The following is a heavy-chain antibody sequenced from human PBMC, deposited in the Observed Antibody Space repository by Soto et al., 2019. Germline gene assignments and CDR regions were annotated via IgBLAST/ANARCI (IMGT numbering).Heavy chain of an antibody. D-gene: IGHD3-22*01. CDR1: GGSISTSSYF. CDR3: ARDYDSSGAY. J-gene: IGHJ4*02. Sequence: QLQLQESGPGLVKPSETLSLTCTVSGGSISTSSYFWGWIRQPPGKGLEWIGSIYYSGSTYYNPSLKRRVTISVDTSKNQFSLKLSSVPAADTAVYYCARDYDSSGAYWGQGTLVTVSS. CDR2: IYYSGST. V-gene: IGHV4-39*01.